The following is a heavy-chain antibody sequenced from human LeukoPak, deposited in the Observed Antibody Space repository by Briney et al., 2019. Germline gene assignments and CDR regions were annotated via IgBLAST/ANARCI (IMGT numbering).Heavy chain of an antibody. Sequence: MASETLSLTCTVSGGSFSSYYWSWIRQPPGKGLEWIGEINHSGSTNYNPSLKSRVTISVDTSKTQFSLKLSSVTAADTAVYYCARFTVARGPFDYWGQGTLVTVSS. CDR1: GGSFSSYY. D-gene: IGHD2-21*01. V-gene: IGHV4-34*01. J-gene: IGHJ4*02. CDR2: INHSGST. CDR3: ARFTVARGPFDY.